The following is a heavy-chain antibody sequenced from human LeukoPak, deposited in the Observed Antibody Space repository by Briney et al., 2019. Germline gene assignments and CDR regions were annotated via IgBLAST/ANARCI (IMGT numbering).Heavy chain of an antibody. CDR2: ITNGGVTT. J-gene: IGHJ4*02. CDR1: GFTFGSYA. Sequence: GGSLRPSCAASGFTFGSYAMSWVRQTPGKSLEWVSIITNGGVTTYYADSVRGRFTISRDNSKNMLYLQMNSLRAEDTAVYYCVKLSSGSGSKFGFDSWGQGTLVTVSS. CDR3: VKLSSGSGSKFGFDS. V-gene: IGHV3-23*01. D-gene: IGHD6-19*01.